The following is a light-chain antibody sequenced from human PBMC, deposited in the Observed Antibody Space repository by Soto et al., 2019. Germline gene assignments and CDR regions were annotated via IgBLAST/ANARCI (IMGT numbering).Light chain of an antibody. J-gene: IGKJ1*01. CDR3: QQYNNWPWT. CDR1: QSISDT. CDR2: GAS. Sequence: EIVMTQSPATLSVSPGGRATLSFRASQSISDTLAWYQQKPGQAPRLLIYGASTRAPGFPARFSGSGSGTDFTLTISSLQSEDFAVYYCQQYNNWPWTFGQGTKVDNK. V-gene: IGKV3-15*01.